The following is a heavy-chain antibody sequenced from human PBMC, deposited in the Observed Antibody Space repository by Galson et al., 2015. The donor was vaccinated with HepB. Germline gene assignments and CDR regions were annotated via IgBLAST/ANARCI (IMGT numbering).Heavy chain of an antibody. CDR2: IDPSDSYT. J-gene: IGHJ6*02. CDR1: GYSFTSYW. D-gene: IGHD3-10*01. V-gene: IGHV5-10-1*01. CDR3: ARWVGGGMVRGPPDPLYGMDV. Sequence: QSGAEVKKPGESLRISCKGSGYSFTSYWISWVRQMPGKGLEWMGRIDPSDSYTNYSPSFQGHVTISADKSISTAYLQWSSLKASDTAMYYCARWVGGGMVRGPPDPLYGMDVWGQGTTVTVSS.